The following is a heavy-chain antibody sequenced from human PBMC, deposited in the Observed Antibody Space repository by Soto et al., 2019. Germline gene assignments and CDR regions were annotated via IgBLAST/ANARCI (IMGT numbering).Heavy chain of an antibody. D-gene: IGHD3-22*01. CDR3: ARGKIVGP. J-gene: IGHJ5*02. Sequence: SETLSLTCTVSGGSVSSGSYYWSWIRQPPGKGLEWIGYIYYSGNTNYNPSLKSRVTISVDTSKNQFSLKLSSVTAADTAVYYCARGKIVGPWGQGTLVPVSS. CDR1: GGSVSSGSYY. V-gene: IGHV4-61*01. CDR2: IYYSGNT.